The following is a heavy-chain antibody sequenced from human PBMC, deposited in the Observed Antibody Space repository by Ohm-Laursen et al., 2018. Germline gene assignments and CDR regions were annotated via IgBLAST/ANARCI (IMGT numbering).Heavy chain of an antibody. D-gene: IGHD2-15*01. V-gene: IGHV4-61*01. J-gene: IGHJ4*02. Sequence: SDTLSLTCTVSGGSVSSGFYWSWIRQPPGKGLEWIGYIYYSGNTNYNPSLKSRVAISVDTSKNQFSLKLISVTAADTAVYYCARVRTYLGAATVLDFWGQGTLVTVSS. CDR3: ARVRTYLGAATVLDF. CDR1: GGSVSSGFY. CDR2: IYYSGNT.